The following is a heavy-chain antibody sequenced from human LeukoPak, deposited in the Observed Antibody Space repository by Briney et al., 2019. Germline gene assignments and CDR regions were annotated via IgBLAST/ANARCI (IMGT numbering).Heavy chain of an antibody. V-gene: IGHV3-21*01. CDR1: GFSFRTHS. Sequence: GGSLRLSCAVSGFSFRTHSMKWVRQAPGKGLEWVSSITSFGSDIYYADSVKGRFTISRDDGKNSLYLQMNSLGAEDSAVYYCARAHDFWSGYGGNYMDVWGKGTTVTVSS. CDR2: ITSFGSDI. D-gene: IGHD3-3*01. CDR3: ARAHDFWSGYGGNYMDV. J-gene: IGHJ6*03.